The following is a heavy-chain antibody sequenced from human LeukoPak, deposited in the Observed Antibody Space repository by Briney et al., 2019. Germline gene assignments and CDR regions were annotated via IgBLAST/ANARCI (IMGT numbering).Heavy chain of an antibody. CDR2: IYYSGST. D-gene: IGHD6-13*01. J-gene: IGHJ4*02. Sequence: SETLSLTCTVSGGSISSGDYYWSWIRQPPGKGLEWIGYIYYSGSTYYNPSLKSRVTVSVDTSKNQFSLKLSSVTAADTAVYYCAIAAAGYTHYFDYWGQGTLVTVSS. CDR3: AIAAAGYTHYFDY. V-gene: IGHV4-30-4*08. CDR1: GGSISSGDYY.